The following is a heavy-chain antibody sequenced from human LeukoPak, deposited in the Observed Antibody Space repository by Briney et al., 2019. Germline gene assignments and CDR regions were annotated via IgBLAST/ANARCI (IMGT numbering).Heavy chain of an antibody. V-gene: IGHV3-33*01. D-gene: IGHD3-10*01. CDR3: ARAPDYYGSGRSGFDY. CDR1: GFTFSTYG. Sequence: HPLRALRLSCAASGFTFSTYGMHWVRQAPGKGLEWVAVIWYDGSNKYYADSVKGRFTISRDNSKNRLSLQMNSLRAEDTAVYYCARAPDYYGSGRSGFDYWGQGTLVTVSS. J-gene: IGHJ4*02. CDR2: IWYDGSNK.